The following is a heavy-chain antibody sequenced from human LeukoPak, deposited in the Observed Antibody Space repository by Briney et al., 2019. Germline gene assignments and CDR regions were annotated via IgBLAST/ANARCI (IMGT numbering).Heavy chain of an antibody. Sequence: GGSLRLPCTASGFTFGDYAMSWVRQAPGKGLEWVGFIRSKAYGGTTEYAASVKGRFTISRDDSKSIAYLQMNSLKTEDTAVYYCTRHLRIAAAGRGRPHGMDVWGQGTTVTASS. D-gene: IGHD6-13*01. CDR2: IRSKAYGGTT. CDR1: GFTFGDYA. V-gene: IGHV3-49*04. CDR3: TRHLRIAAAGRGRPHGMDV. J-gene: IGHJ6*02.